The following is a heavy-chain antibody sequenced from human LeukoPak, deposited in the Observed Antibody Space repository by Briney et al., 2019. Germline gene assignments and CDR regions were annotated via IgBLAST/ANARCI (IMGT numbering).Heavy chain of an antibody. D-gene: IGHD6-6*01. V-gene: IGHV4-34*01. CDR3: AGGQYSSSPVFDF. CDR1: GGSFSGYY. Sequence: SETLSLTCAVYGGSFSGYYWGWIRQPPGQGLEWIGEVNHSGSTKYNPSLKSRVTISEDTSKHQFSLQLSSVTAADTAVYYCAGGQYSSSPVFDFWGQGTLVTVSS. J-gene: IGHJ4*02. CDR2: VNHSGST.